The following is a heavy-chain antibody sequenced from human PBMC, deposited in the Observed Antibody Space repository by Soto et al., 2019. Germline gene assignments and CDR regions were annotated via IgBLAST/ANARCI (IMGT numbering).Heavy chain of an antibody. J-gene: IGHJ6*02. CDR1: GFTFSNSG. D-gene: IGHD4-17*01. V-gene: IGHV3-23*01. Sequence: EVQLLESGGYLVQPGGSLRLVCAASGFTFSNSGMRWVRQAPGQGLEWVSSIGPSGNTYYSDAVKGRFTISRDISKNTLFLQMDGLRAEDTATYYCAKLLRISYYKVMAVVGQGTTVTVSS. CDR2: IGPSGNT. CDR3: AKLLRISYYKVMAV.